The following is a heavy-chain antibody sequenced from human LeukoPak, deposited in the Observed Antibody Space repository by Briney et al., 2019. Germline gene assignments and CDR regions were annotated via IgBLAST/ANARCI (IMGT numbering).Heavy chain of an antibody. J-gene: IGHJ3*02. CDR2: MNPNSGNT. CDR1: GYTFTSYD. CDR3: ARRRAAPSRYAFDI. Sequence: ASVKVSCKASGYTFTSYDINWVRQATGQGLEWMGWMNPNSGNTGYAQKFQGRVTITRNTSISTAYMELSSLRSEDTAVYYCARRRAAPSRYAFDIWGQGTMVTVSS. D-gene: IGHD6-6*01. V-gene: IGHV1-8*03.